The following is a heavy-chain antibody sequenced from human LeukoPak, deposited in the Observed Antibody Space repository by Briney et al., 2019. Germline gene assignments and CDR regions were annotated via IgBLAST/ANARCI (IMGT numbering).Heavy chain of an antibody. Sequence: SETLSLTCTVSGGSISGYYWSWIRQPPGKGLEWIGYIYYSGSTNYNPSLKSRVTISVDTSKNQFSLKLSSVTAADTAVYYCARSTPWFSKSSGWYDYWGQGTLVTVSS. D-gene: IGHD6-19*01. CDR3: ARSTPWFSKSSGWYDY. V-gene: IGHV4-59*01. J-gene: IGHJ4*02. CDR1: GGSISGYY. CDR2: IYYSGST.